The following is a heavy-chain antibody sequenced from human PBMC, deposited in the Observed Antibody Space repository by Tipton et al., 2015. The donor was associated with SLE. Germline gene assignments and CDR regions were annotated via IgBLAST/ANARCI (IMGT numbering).Heavy chain of an antibody. Sequence: TLSLTCSVSGGSMSYHYWSWIRQPPGKGLEWIGEINHSGSTNYNPSLKSRVTISVDTSKNQFSLKLTSVTAADTAVYFCPIYYHDSTGLHWFDPWGQGTLVTVSS. CDR3: PIYYHDSTGLHWFDP. J-gene: IGHJ5*02. V-gene: IGHV4-34*03. D-gene: IGHD3-22*01. CDR1: GGSMSYHY. CDR2: INHSGST.